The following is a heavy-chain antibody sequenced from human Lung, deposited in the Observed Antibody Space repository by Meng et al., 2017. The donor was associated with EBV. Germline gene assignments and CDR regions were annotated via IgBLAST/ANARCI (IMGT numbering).Heavy chain of an antibody. V-gene: IGHV6-1*01. CDR2: TYYRSKWYN. CDR3: ARGATSVFDL. CDR1: GVSVSSSSAA. J-gene: IGHJ2*01. Sequence: VQLQQSGPGLVKPSQTLPRTCVISGVSVSSSSAAWTGIRQSPSRGLEWLGRTYYRSKWYNDYAVFVKSRITINPDTSKNQFSLQLNSVTPEDTAVYYCARGATSVFDLWGRGTLVTVSS.